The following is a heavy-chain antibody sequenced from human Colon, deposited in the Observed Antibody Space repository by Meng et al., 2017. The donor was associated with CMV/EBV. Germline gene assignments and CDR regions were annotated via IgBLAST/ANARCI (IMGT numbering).Heavy chain of an antibody. CDR3: VRGHYDGA. V-gene: IGHV3-7*04. Sequence: LRLSCTVSRFSFSDFWMNWVRQAPGKGLEWVANIKADGSETYYADSVKGRFIISRDNAKNSLYLQMNSLRVEDTAVYFCVRGHYDGAWGHGTLVTVSS. CDR2: IKADGSET. D-gene: IGHD3-16*01. J-gene: IGHJ4*03. CDR1: RFSFSDFW.